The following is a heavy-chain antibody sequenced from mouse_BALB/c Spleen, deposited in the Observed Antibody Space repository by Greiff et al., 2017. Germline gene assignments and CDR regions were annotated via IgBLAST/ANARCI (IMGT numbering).Heavy chain of an antibody. CDR3: ARGGLSSLFDY. CDR1: GYTFTSYY. CDR2: IYPGNVNT. V-gene: IGHV1S56*01. D-gene: IGHD1-3*01. J-gene: IGHJ2*01. Sequence: QVQLQQSGPELVKPGASVRISCKASGYTFTSYYIHWVKQRPGQGLEWIGWIYPGNVNTKYNEKFKGKATLTADKSSSTAYMQLSSLTSEDSAVYFCARGGLSSLFDYWGQGTTLTVSS.